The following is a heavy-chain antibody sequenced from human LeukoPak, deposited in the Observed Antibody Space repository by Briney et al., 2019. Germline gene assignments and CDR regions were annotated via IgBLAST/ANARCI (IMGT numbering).Heavy chain of an antibody. Sequence: GGSLRLSCAASGFTVSSNYMSWVRQAPGKGLEWVAVISYDGSNKYYADSVKGRFTISRDNSKNTLYLQMNSLRAEDTAVYYCASTYYYDSSGYYWSGFDYWGQGTLVTVSS. D-gene: IGHD3-22*01. V-gene: IGHV3-30-3*01. CDR1: GFTVSSNY. J-gene: IGHJ4*02. CDR2: ISYDGSNK. CDR3: ASTYYYDSSGYYWSGFDY.